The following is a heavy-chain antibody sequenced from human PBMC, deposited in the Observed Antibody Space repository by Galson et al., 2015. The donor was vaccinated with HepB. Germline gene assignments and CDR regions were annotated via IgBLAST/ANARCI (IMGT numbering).Heavy chain of an antibody. CDR1: GVTVNSHS. D-gene: IGHD1-26*01. Sequence: SLRLSCAASGVTVNSHSMNWVRQTPGKGLQWVALIYSGGRTYYADSVKGRFTISRDNSNNTLYLQMNSLRVEDTAVYYCAKVGGSYEAYGMDVWGQGTTVTVSS. V-gene: IGHV3-66*01. CDR3: AKVGGSYEAYGMDV. CDR2: IYSGGRT. J-gene: IGHJ6*02.